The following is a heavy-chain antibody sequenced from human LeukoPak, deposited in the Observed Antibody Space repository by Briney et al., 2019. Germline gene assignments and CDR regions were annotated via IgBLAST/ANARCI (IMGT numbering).Heavy chain of an antibody. CDR3: AKDRQLHQKGILDY. V-gene: IGHV3-23*01. Sequence: GGSLRLSCAASGFTLSRYWMHWVRQAPGKGLEWVSAISGSGGSTYYADSVKGRFTISRDNSKNTLYLQMNSLRAEDTAVYYCAKDRQLHQKGILDYWGQGTLVTVSS. CDR1: GFTLSRYW. D-gene: IGHD2-2*01. CDR2: ISGSGGST. J-gene: IGHJ4*02.